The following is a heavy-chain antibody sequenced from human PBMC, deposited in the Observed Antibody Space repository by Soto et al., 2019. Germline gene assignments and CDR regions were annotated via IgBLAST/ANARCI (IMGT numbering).Heavy chain of an antibody. CDR3: ARRLDIVATNYYYGMDV. D-gene: IGHD5-12*01. J-gene: IGHJ6*02. V-gene: IGHV1-18*01. CDR1: GYTFTSYG. CDR2: ISAYNGNT. Sequence: ASVKVSCKASGYTFTSYGINWVRQAPGQGLEWMGWISAYNGNTSYAQKLQGRVTMTTDTSTSTAYMELRSLRSDDTAVYYCARRLDIVATNYYYGMDVWGQGTTVTVS.